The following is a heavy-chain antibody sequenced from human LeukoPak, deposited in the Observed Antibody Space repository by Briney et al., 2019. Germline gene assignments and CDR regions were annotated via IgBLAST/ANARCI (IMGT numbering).Heavy chain of an antibody. Sequence: SETLSLTCSVSGDSISTYYWSWIRQPPGKGLEWIGYIYDSGSTNYNPSLKSRVTMSLDTARNQFSLWLTSDTAADTALDNCARGRGWLPEYWGQGTLVTVSS. CDR3: ARGRGWLPEY. V-gene: IGHV4-59*08. J-gene: IGHJ4*02. CDR2: IYDSGST. D-gene: IGHD3-22*01. CDR1: GDSISTYY.